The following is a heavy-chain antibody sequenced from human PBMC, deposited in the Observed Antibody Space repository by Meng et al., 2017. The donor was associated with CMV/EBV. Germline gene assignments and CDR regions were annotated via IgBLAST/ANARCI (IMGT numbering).Heavy chain of an antibody. CDR2: TRYDASKK. CDR1: GFTFSSYG. D-gene: IGHD4/OR15-4a*01. J-gene: IGHJ4*02. CDR3: AKDPISNLPYYFDY. Sequence: GESLKISCAASGFTFSSYGMGWVRQAPGKGLEWAAFTRYDASKKYYVDSVKGRFTISRDNSKNTLYLQMNSLRAEDTAVYYCAKDPISNLPYYFDYWGQGTLVTVSS. V-gene: IGHV3-30*02.